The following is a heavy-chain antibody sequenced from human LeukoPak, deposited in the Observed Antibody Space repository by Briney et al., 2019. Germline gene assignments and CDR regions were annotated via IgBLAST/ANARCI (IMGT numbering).Heavy chain of an antibody. CDR2: INAGNGNT. CDR1: GYTFTSYA. D-gene: IGHD3-9*01. CDR3: ARAGDILTGYYNGPAAFDI. V-gene: IGHV1-3*01. Sequence: ASVKVSCKASGYTFTSYAMHWVRQAPGQRLEWMGWINAGNGNTKYSQKFQGRVTITRDTSASTAHMELSSLRSEDTAVYYCARAGDILTGYYNGPAAFDIWGQGTMVTVSS. J-gene: IGHJ3*02.